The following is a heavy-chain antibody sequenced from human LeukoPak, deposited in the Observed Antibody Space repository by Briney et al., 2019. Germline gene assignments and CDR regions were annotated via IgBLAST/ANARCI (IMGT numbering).Heavy chain of an antibody. Sequence: PGGSLRLSCAASGFTFSSYWMSWVRQAPGKGLEWVANIKKDGSEKYSVDSVKGRFTISRDNAKTSLYLQMNTLRAEDTAVYYCARARFGELLYGGAYYFDYWGQGTLVTVSS. CDR2: IKKDGSEK. J-gene: IGHJ4*02. CDR1: GFTFSSYW. V-gene: IGHV3-7*03. CDR3: ARARFGELLYGGAYYFDY. D-gene: IGHD3-10*01.